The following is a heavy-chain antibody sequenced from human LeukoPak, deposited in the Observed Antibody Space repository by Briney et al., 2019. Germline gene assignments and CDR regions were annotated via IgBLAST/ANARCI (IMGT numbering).Heavy chain of an antibody. CDR1: GFTFSSYA. D-gene: IGHD2-2*01. J-gene: IGHJ4*02. CDR2: ISYDGSNK. Sequence: GRSLRLSCAASGFTFSSYAMHWSRKAPGKGREGGAVISYDGSNKYYADSVKGRFTISRDNSKNTLYLQMNSLRAEDTAVYYCARKGRVVPAASFDYWGQGTLVTVSS. CDR3: ARKGRVVPAASFDY. V-gene: IGHV3-30*04.